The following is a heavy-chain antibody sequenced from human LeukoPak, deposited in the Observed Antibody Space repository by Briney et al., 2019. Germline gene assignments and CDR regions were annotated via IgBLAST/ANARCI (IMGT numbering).Heavy chain of an antibody. V-gene: IGHV3-73*01. CDR1: GFSFSGSA. Sequence: GGSLRLSCAASGFSFSGSAIHWVRQASGKGLEWVGHVRRKGNDYATAYTASVRGRFTISRDDSKNTAFLQMDSLKTEDTAVYFCARLGGSPPYFDYWGQGTLVTVSS. CDR2: VRRKGNDYAT. J-gene: IGHJ4*02. CDR3: ARLGGSPPYFDY. D-gene: IGHD3-16*01.